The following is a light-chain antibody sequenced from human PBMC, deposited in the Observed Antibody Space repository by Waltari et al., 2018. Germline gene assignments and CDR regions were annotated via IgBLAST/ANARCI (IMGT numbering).Light chain of an antibody. CDR2: EGS. CDR1: SSHGGGYNY. Sequence: QSALTQPPSPSASPGQPVTISSPCTSSHGGGYNYVHGYQQHPGKAPKLMIYEGSKRPSGVPDRFSGSKSGNTASLTVSGLQAEDEADYYCSSYAGNDNFEVFGGGTKLTVL. J-gene: IGLJ3*02. V-gene: IGLV2-8*01. CDR3: SSYAGNDNFEV.